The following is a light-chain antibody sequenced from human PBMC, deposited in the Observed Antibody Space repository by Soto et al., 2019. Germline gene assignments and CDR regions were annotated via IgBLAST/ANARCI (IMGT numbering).Light chain of an antibody. CDR3: HKSHT. CDR2: AAS. V-gene: IGKV1-27*01. J-gene: IGKJ3*01. Sequence: DIQMTQSPSSLSASVGDRVTITCRASQGFRNYLAWYQQNPWKVPKLLIYAASTLQSGVPSRFSGSDSGTDFSRPISSLLREDGGTYYCHKSHTFGPGTIGDIK. CDR1: QGFRNY.